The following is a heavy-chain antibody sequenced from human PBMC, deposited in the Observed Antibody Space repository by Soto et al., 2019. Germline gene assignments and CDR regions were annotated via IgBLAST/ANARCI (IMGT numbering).Heavy chain of an antibody. CDR2: VYYRGRS. CDR3: VSQRTSVLTQAYFDY. Sequence: SETLSFTSSVRCRSDSNRNDYSSWISQSPGKGLEWIGSVYYRGRSYSKSSVKSRVTISVDTSKNQFSLNLNSVTASDTAVYYCVSQRTSVLTQAYFDYWGPGALVTVSS. D-gene: IGHD2-8*01. J-gene: IGHJ4*02. V-gene: IGHV4-39*01. CDR1: CRSDSNRNDY.